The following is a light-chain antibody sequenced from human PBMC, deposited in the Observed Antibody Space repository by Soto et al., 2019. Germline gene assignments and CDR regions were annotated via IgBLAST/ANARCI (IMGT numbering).Light chain of an antibody. CDR3: QQRSNWPSGT. Sequence: EIVLTQSPATLSLSPGERATLSCRASQSVSSYLAWYQQKPGQAPRLLIYDASNRAPGIPARFSGSGSGTDFTLTISSLEPEDFAVYYCQQRSNWPSGTFGQGTKVEIK. J-gene: IGKJ1*01. CDR2: DAS. CDR1: QSVSSY. V-gene: IGKV3-11*01.